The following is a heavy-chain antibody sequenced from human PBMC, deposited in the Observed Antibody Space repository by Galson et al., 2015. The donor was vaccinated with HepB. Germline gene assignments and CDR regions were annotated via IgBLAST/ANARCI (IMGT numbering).Heavy chain of an antibody. CDR1: GGTFSSYT. Sequence: SVKVSCKASGGTFSSYTISWVRQAPGQGLEWMGRIIPILGIANYAQKFQGRVTITADKSTSTAYMELSSLRSEDTAVYYCALTGYSSSWTTNWFDPWGQGTLVTVSS. J-gene: IGHJ5*02. D-gene: IGHD6-13*01. CDR2: IIPILGIA. V-gene: IGHV1-69*02. CDR3: ALTGYSSSWTTNWFDP.